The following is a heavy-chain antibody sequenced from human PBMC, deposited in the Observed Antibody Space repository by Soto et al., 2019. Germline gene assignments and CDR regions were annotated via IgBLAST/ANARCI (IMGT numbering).Heavy chain of an antibody. Sequence: SLKVSCKSSGYTFTSYGISWVRQAPVQVLEWMGWISAYNGNTNYAQKLQGRVTMTTDTSTSTAYMELRSLRSDDTAVYYCAREVVVVPAARPYYYYGMDVWGQGNTVTGSS. D-gene: IGHD2-2*01. CDR2: ISAYNGNT. CDR3: AREVVVVPAARPYYYYGMDV. J-gene: IGHJ6*02. V-gene: IGHV1-18*01. CDR1: GYTFTSYG.